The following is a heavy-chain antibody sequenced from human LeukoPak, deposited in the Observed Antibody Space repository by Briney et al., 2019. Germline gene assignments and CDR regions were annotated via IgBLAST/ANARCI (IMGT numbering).Heavy chain of an antibody. J-gene: IGHJ4*02. D-gene: IGHD3-22*01. CDR3: ARGYYYDSSGYFSDF. V-gene: IGHV4-59*01. CDR2: IYYSGIT. Sequence: PSETLSLTCTVSGGSISTYYWSWIRQSPGRGLEWIGYIYYSGITKYNPSLKSRVTISVDTSANQFSLRLSSVTAADTAVYYCARGYYYDSSGYFSDFWGQGTLVTVSS. CDR1: GGSISTYY.